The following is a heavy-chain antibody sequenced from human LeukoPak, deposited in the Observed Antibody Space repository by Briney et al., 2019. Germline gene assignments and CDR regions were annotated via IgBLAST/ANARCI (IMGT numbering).Heavy chain of an antibody. V-gene: IGHV3-30-3*01. D-gene: IGHD2-8*02. J-gene: IGHJ4*02. CDR3: ARAQIWAGGYIGY. CDR2: MSYDGSTK. Sequence: PGGSLRLSCAASGFTFSRYAMHWVRQAPGKGLEWVALMSYDGSTKYYADSVKGRFNLSRDNSKNTLYLQMNSLRAEDTAVYYCARAQIWAGGYIGYWGQGTLVTVSS. CDR1: GFTFSRYA.